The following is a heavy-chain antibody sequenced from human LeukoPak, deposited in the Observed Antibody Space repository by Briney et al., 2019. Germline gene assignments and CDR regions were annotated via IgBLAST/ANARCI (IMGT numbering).Heavy chain of an antibody. CDR3: ARRGRDSSGYAHGYDY. D-gene: IGHD3-22*01. CDR1: GFAFRNFW. V-gene: IGHV3-7*03. Sequence: PGGSLRLSCAASGFAFRNFWMSWVRQAPGKGLELVANTKQDGSGKYYVDSVEGRFTVSRDNAKNSLYLQMNSLRAEDTAVYYCARRGRDSSGYAHGYDYWGQGTLVTVSS. CDR2: TKQDGSGK. J-gene: IGHJ4*02.